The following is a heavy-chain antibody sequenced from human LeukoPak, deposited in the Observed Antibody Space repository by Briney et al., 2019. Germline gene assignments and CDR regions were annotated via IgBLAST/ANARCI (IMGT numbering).Heavy chain of an antibody. CDR1: GGSISSSSYY. D-gene: IGHD6-19*01. Sequence: SETLSLTCTVSGGSISSSSYYWGWIRQPPGKGLEWIGSIYYSGSTYYNLSLKSRVTISVDTSKNQFSLKLSSVTAADTAVYYCARHFSSSGWYPKEFDYWGQGTLVTVSS. CDR3: ARHFSSSGWYPKEFDY. CDR2: IYYSGST. J-gene: IGHJ4*02. V-gene: IGHV4-39*01.